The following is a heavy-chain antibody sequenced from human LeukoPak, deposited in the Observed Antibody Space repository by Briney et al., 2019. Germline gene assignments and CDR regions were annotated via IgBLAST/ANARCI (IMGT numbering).Heavy chain of an antibody. V-gene: IGHV3-23*01. J-gene: IGHJ4*02. CDR1: GFTFSTYA. CDR3: ATNPIIRPKN. CDR2: ISGSGGST. Sequence: GGSLRLSCAASGFTFSTYAMRLVRQAPGKGLEWVSAISGSGGSTYYADSVKGRFTISRDNSKNTLYLQMNSLRAEDTAVYYCATNPIIRPKNWGQGTLVTVSS.